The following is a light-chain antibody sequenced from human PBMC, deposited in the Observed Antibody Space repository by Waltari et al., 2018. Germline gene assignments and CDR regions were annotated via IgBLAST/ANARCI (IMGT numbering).Light chain of an antibody. CDR3: SSYAGNHVV. Sequence: QSALTQPPSASGSPGQSVTISCTGTSSDVGGYNFVSWYQQHQGKAPKHSLYEVSKRPSGVPGRFSCSKSGNTDSLTVSGLQPEDEADYYCSSYAGNHVVFGGVTKLTVL. CDR1: SSDVGGYNF. V-gene: IGLV2-8*01. J-gene: IGLJ2*01. CDR2: EVS.